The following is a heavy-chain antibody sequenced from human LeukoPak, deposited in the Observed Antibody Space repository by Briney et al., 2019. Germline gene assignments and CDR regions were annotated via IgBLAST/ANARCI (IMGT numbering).Heavy chain of an antibody. CDR3: ARTRDDYTHADY. D-gene: IGHD5-24*01. V-gene: IGHV1-46*01. J-gene: IGHJ4*02. CDR1: GYTLTSYN. CDR2: INPSGGST. Sequence: AASVKVSCKASGYTLTSYNMHWVRQAPGQGLEWMGIINPSGGSTSYAQKFQGRVTMTRDTSTSTVYMELSSLRSEDTAVYYCARTRDDYTHADYWGQGTLVTASS.